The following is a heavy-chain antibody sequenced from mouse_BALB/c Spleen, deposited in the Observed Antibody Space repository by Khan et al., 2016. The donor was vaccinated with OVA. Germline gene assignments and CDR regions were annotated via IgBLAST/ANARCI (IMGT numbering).Heavy chain of an antibody. CDR2: INSNGGST. CDR3: ARMARTIN. J-gene: IGHJ2*01. CDR1: GFTFCSYG. V-gene: IGHV5-6-3*01. Sequence: EVQLVESGGGLVQPGGSLKLSCAASGFTFCSYGMSWVRQTPDKRLELVATINSNGGSTYYPDSVKGRFTISRDNAKNTLYLQMSSLKSEDTAMYYCARMARTINWGQGTTLTVSS.